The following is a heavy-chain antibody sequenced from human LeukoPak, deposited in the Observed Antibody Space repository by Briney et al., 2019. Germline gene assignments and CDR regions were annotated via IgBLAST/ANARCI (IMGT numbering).Heavy chain of an antibody. Sequence: SETLSLICTVSGCSISSGYYWGWIRQPPGKGLEWIGSIYHSGSTHYNPSLKSRVTISVDTSKNQFSLKLSSVTAADTAVYYCARGRGGYPDWGQGTMVTVSS. CDR3: ARGRGGYPD. V-gene: IGHV4-38-2*02. J-gene: IGHJ3*01. D-gene: IGHD5-12*01. CDR2: IYHSGST. CDR1: GCSISSGYY.